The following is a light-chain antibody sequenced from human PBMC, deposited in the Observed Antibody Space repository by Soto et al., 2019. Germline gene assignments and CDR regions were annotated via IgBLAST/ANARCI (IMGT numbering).Light chain of an antibody. Sequence: IQMTQSPSSLSASVGDRVTITCRASQGISSYLAWYQQKPGKVPKLLIYAASTLQSGVPSRFSGSGSGTDFTLTISSLQPEDFAVYYCQQRSKWPPITFGQGTRLEIK. CDR3: QQRSKWPPIT. CDR2: AAS. J-gene: IGKJ5*01. CDR1: QGISSY. V-gene: IGKV1-27*01.